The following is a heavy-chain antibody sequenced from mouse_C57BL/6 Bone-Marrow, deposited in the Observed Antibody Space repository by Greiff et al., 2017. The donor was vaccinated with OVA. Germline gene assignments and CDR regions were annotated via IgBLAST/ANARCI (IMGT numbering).Heavy chain of an antibody. V-gene: IGHV1-69*01. D-gene: IGHD2-4*01. J-gene: IGHJ3*01. CDR1: GYTFTSYW. Sequence: QVQLQQPGAELVMPGASVKLSCKASGYTFTSYWMHWVKQRPGQGLEWIGEIDPSDSYTNYNQKFKGKSTLTVDKSSSTAYMQLSSLTSEDSAVYYCARVGGRLPFAYWGQGTLVTVSA. CDR3: ARVGGRLPFAY. CDR2: IDPSDSYT.